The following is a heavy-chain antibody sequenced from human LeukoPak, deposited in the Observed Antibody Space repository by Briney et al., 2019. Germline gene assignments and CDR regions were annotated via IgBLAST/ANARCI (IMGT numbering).Heavy chain of an antibody. CDR2: IYYSGST. J-gene: IGHJ4*02. CDR3: ARDRSVGVLPAPPFDF. CDR1: GGSISNYY. D-gene: IGHD6-6*01. Sequence: PSETLSLTCTVSGGSISNYYWSWLRQPPGKGLEWIGYIYYSGSTNYNPSLKSRLTISADTSKNQFSLTLTSVTAADTAVYYCARDRSVGVLPAPPFDFWGQGTLVTVSS. V-gene: IGHV4-59*12.